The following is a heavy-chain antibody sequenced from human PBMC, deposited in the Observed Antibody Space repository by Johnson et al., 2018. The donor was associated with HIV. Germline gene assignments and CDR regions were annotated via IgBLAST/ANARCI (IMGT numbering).Heavy chain of an antibody. CDR1: GFTFDDYG. CDR2: INWNGGST. J-gene: IGHJ3*02. Sequence: VQLVESGGGVVRPGGSLRVSCAASGFTFDDYGMSWVRQAPGQGLEWVSGINWNGGSTGYADSVKGRFTISRDNSKNTLYLQMNSLRAEDTAVYYCAKDLRVFDWFNAYDAFDIWGQGTMVTVSS. V-gene: IGHV3-20*04. CDR3: AKDLRVFDWFNAYDAFDI. D-gene: IGHD3-9*01.